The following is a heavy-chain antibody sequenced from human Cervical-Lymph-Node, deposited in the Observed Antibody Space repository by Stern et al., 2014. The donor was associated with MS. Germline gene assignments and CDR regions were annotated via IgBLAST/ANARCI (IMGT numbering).Heavy chain of an antibody. CDR1: GFRFFKFD. Sequence: EMQVVESGGGLVSPGGSLRLSCEASGFRFFKFDMNWVRQAPGKGLDWISSISTTSKYIYYADSVKGRFTISRDNATQSMYLHMNSLRVEDTAIYYCVRGQWLGRWGQGTLVTVSS. V-gene: IGHV3-21*01. CDR2: ISTTSKYI. CDR3: VRGQWLGR. J-gene: IGHJ4*02. D-gene: IGHD6-19*01.